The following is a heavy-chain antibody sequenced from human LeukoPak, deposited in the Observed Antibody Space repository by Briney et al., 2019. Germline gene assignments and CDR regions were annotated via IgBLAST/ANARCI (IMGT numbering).Heavy chain of an antibody. V-gene: IGHV3-9*01. CDR1: GFTFDDYA. Sequence: GGSLRLSCAASGFTFDDYAMHWVRQAPGKGLEWVSGISRNSGSIGYADSVKGRFTISRDNAKNSLYLQMNSLRAEDTAVYYCARGTWATLYYYYMDVWGKGTTVTVSS. CDR2: ISRNSGSI. J-gene: IGHJ6*03. D-gene: IGHD5-24*01. CDR3: ARGTWATLYYYYMDV.